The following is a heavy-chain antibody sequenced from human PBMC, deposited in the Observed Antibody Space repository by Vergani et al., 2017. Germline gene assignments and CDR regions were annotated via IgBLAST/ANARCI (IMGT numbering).Heavy chain of an antibody. V-gene: IGHV1-69*18. CDR2: IIPIFGTA. Sequence: QVQLVQSGAEVKKPGSSVKVSCKASGGTLSSYAISWVRQAPGQGLEWMGRIIPIFGTANYAQKFQGRVTIHADETTSTAYMELSSLRTEDTAVYYCARADRVDVVDTAMVTLSAFDIWGQGTMVTVSS. CDR3: ARADRVDVVDTAMVTLSAFDI. J-gene: IGHJ3*02. D-gene: IGHD5-18*01. CDR1: GGTLSSYA.